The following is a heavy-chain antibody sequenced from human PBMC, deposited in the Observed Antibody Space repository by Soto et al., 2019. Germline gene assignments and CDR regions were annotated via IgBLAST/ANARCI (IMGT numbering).Heavy chain of an antibody. CDR3: ARVVNRPVRFDL. CDR2: IYYSGST. J-gene: IGHJ2*01. V-gene: IGHV4-30-4*01. CDR1: GGSISSGDYY. Sequence: QVQLQESGPGLVKPSQTLSLTCTVSGGSISSGDYYWSWIRQPPGKGLECIGYIYYSGSTYYNPSLKSRVTIPVDTSKNPFSLKLSSVTAADTAVYYCARVVNRPVRFDLWGRGTLVTVSS. D-gene: IGHD2-15*01.